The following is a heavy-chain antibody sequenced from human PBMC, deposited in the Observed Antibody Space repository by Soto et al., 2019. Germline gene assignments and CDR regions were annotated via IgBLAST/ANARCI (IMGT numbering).Heavy chain of an antibody. CDR1: GGSISSSSYY. CDR3: NRGCSGGSCRVYYYYYMDV. Sequence: SETLSLTCTVSGGSISSSSYYWGWIRQPPGKGLEWIGSIYYSGSTYYNPSLKSRVTISVDTSKNQFSLKLSSVTAADTAVYYCNRGCSGGSCRVYYYYYMDVWGKGTTVTVSS. CDR2: IYYSGST. V-gene: IGHV4-39*01. J-gene: IGHJ6*03. D-gene: IGHD2-15*01.